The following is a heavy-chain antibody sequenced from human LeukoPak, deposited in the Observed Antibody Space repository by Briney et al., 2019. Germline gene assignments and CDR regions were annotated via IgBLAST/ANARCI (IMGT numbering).Heavy chain of an antibody. J-gene: IGHJ4*02. V-gene: IGHV1-3*03. CDR2: INAGNGNT. Sequence: ASVKVSCKASGYTFTGYYMHWVRQAPGQGLEWMGWINAGNGNTKYSREFLGRVTITRDTSASTAYMELSSLRFEDVAVYYCARGLYDSSGYYYVDFDYWGQGTLVTVSS. CDR3: ARGLYDSSGYYYVDFDY. D-gene: IGHD3-22*01. CDR1: GYTFTGYY.